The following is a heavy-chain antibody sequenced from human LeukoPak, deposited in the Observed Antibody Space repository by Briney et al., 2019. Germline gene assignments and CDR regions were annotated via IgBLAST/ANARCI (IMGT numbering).Heavy chain of an antibody. CDR2: ISSSGSTI. CDR1: GFTFSDYY. V-gene: IGHV3-11*01. Sequence: GGSLRLSCAASGFTFSDYYMSWIRQAPGKGLEWVSYISSSGSTIYYADSVKGRFTISRDNAKNSLYLQMNSLRAEDRAVYYCARSKPYSATTIDYWGQGTLVTVSS. J-gene: IGHJ4*02. D-gene: IGHD2-21*01. CDR3: ARSKPYSATTIDY.